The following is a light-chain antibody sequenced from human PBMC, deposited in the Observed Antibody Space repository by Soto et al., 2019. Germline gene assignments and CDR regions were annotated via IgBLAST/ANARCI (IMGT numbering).Light chain of an antibody. CDR2: AAS. Sequence: IQMTQSPSTLSASTGDRVTITCRASQGISSYLAWYQQKPGKAPKLLTYAASTLQSGVPSRFSGSGSGTDFTLTISCLQSEDFATYYCQQYYSYPRTFGQGTKVDI. CDR1: QGISSY. J-gene: IGKJ1*01. V-gene: IGKV1-8*01. CDR3: QQYYSYPRT.